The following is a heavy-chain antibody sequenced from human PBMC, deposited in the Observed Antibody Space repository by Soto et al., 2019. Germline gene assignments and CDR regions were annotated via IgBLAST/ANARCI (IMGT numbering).Heavy chain of an antibody. CDR2: INPNSGGT. CDR1: GYTFTGYY. V-gene: IGHV1-2*02. J-gene: IGHJ6*02. D-gene: IGHD3-3*01. CDR3: ARVLRFLEWSGNGMDV. Sequence: ASLKVSCKASGYTFTGYYMHWGRQAHGKGLEWMGWINPNSGGTNYAQKVQGRVTMTRDTSISTAYMERSRLRSDDTAVYYCARVLRFLEWSGNGMDVWGQGTTVTVSS.